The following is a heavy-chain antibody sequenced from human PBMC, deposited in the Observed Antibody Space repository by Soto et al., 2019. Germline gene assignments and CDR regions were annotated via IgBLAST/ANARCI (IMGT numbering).Heavy chain of an antibody. J-gene: IGHJ5*02. Sequence: SETVSLTXTVSGGSISSYYWSWIRQPAGKGLAWTGRIYTSGSTTYHPSLTSRVTMSVDTSKNQFSLKLSSVTAADTAVYYCARERPEYYDSSGYYYVPRWFDPWGQGTLLTAPQ. D-gene: IGHD3-22*01. CDR2: IYTSGST. CDR1: GGSISSYY. V-gene: IGHV4-4*07. CDR3: ARERPEYYDSSGYYYVPRWFDP.